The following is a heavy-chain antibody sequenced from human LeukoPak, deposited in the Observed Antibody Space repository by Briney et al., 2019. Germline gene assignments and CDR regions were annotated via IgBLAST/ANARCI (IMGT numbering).Heavy chain of an antibody. CDR3: ARETAAGTDFDY. CDR1: GFTFSSYW. Sequence: PRGSLRLSCAASGFTFSSYWMSWVRQAPGKGLEWVANIKQDGSEKYCVDSVKGRFTISRDNAKNSLYLQMNSLRAEDTAVYYCARETAAGTDFDYWGQGTLVTVSS. D-gene: IGHD6-13*01. J-gene: IGHJ4*02. CDR2: IKQDGSEK. V-gene: IGHV3-7*01.